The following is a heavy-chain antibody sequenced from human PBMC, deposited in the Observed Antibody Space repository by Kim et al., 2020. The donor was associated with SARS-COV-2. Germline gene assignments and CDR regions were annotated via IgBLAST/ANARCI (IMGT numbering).Heavy chain of an antibody. V-gene: IGHV3-74*01. Sequence: SYADSVKGRFTISRDNAKNTLYLQMNSLRAEDTAVYYCARGPNYYGMDVWGQGTTVTVSS. J-gene: IGHJ6*02. CDR3: ARGPNYYGMDV.